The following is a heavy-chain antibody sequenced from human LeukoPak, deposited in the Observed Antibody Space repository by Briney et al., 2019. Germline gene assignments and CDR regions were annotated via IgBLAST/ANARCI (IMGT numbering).Heavy chain of an antibody. CDR2: IYYSGST. V-gene: IGHV4-59*08. CDR3: ARLPRLYGPHDAFDI. CDR1: GGSISSYY. D-gene: IGHD4-17*01. J-gene: IGHJ3*02. Sequence: SETLSLTCTVSGGSISSYYWSWIRQPPGKGLEWIGYIYYSGSTNYNPSLKSRVTISVDTSKNQFSLKLSSVTAADTAVYYCARLPRLYGPHDAFDIWGQGTMVTVSS.